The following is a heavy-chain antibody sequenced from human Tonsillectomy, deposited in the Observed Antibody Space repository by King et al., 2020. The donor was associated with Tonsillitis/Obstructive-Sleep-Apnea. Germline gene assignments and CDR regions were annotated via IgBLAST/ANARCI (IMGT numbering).Heavy chain of an antibody. D-gene: IGHD2-2*01. V-gene: IGHV4-34*01. CDR1: GGSFSGYY. Sequence: VQLQQWGAGLLKPSETLSLTCAVYGGSFSGYYWSWIRQPPGKGLEWIGEINHSGSTNYNPSLKSRVTISVDTSKNQFSLKLSSVTAADTAVYYCARGYCSSTSCNNIVLVDTSSFDPWGQGTLVTVSS. CDR2: INHSGST. J-gene: IGHJ5*02. CDR3: ARGYCSSTSCNNIVLVDTSSFDP.